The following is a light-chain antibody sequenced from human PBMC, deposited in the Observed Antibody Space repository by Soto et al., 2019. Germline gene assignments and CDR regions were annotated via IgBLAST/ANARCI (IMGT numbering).Light chain of an antibody. CDR2: GAS. CDR1: QSVRSNY. V-gene: IGKV3-20*01. CDR3: QQYGGSPYT. Sequence: EIVLTQSPGTLSLSPGERATLSCRASQSVRSNYLAWYQQKPGQAPRLLIYGASSRATGIPVRFSGTGSGTDFTLTISRLEPEDFAVYYCQQYGGSPYTVGQGTKLESK. J-gene: IGKJ2*01.